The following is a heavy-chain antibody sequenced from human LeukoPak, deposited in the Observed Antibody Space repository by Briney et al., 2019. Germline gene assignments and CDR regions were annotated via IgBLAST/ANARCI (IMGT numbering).Heavy chain of an antibody. V-gene: IGHV4-31*11. CDR2: IYYSGST. CDR1: GGSISSGGYS. Sequence: SQTLSLTCAVSGGSISSGGYSWSWIRQHPGKGLEWIGYIYYSGSTYYNPSLKSRVTISVDTSKNQFSLKLSPVTAADTAVYYCARGGDGYDWEFDPWGQGTLVTVSS. D-gene: IGHD5-12*01. CDR3: ARGGDGYDWEFDP. J-gene: IGHJ5*02.